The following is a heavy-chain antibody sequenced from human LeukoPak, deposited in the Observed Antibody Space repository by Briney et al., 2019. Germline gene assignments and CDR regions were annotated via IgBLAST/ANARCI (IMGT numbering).Heavy chain of an antibody. V-gene: IGHV4-39*07. CDR2: IYYSGST. Sequence: PSETLSLTCTVSGGSISSSSYYWGWIRQPPGKGLEWIGSIYYSGSTYYNPSLKSRVTISVDTSKNQFSLKLSSVTAADTAVYYCARGGRLTAAGPKGQPFDYWGQGTLVTVSS. CDR1: GGSISSSSYY. CDR3: ARGGRLTAAGPKGQPFDY. D-gene: IGHD6-13*01. J-gene: IGHJ4*02.